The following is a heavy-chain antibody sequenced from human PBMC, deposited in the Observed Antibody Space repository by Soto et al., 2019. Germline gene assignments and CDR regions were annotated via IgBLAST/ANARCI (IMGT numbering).Heavy chain of an antibody. CDR1: GGSISSGGYY. CDR2: IYYSGST. D-gene: IGHD3-3*01. V-gene: IGHV4-31*03. Sequence: SETLSLTCTVSGGSISSGGYYWSWIRQHPGKGLEWIGYIYYSGSTYYNPSLKSRVTISVDTSKNQFSLKLSSVTAADTAVYYCARGSDYDFWSGYFVINYWGQGTLVTVSS. J-gene: IGHJ4*02. CDR3: ARGSDYDFWSGYFVINY.